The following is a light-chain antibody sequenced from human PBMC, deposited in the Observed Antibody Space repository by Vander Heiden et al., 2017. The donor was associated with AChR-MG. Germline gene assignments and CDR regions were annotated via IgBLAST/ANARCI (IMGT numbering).Light chain of an antibody. Sequence: NFVLTQPHSVSESPGKTVTIPCTRSGGRIASNYCQRYKQRPGSAPTTVIFEDNHRPSGVPDRFSGSIDSSSNSASLIISGLKTENEADYYCQSYDDTNHGVFGGGTKLTVL. V-gene: IGLV6-57*03. CDR3: QSYDDTNHGV. CDR2: EDN. CDR1: GGRIASNY. J-gene: IGLJ2*01.